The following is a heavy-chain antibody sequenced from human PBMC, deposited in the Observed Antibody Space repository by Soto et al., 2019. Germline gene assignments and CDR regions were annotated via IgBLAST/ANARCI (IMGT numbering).Heavy chain of an antibody. D-gene: IGHD1-1*01. CDR2: ISGSGGST. J-gene: IGHJ4*02. CDR3: ARGRDAYKKSFDC. Sequence: GGSLRLSCAASGFTFSNYAMNWVRQAPGKGLEWVLRISGSGGSTDYADSVKGRFTISRDNSKNTLYLQMNSLRAEDTAVYYCARGRDAYKKSFDCWGQGTLVTVSS. CDR1: GFTFSNYA. V-gene: IGHV3-23*01.